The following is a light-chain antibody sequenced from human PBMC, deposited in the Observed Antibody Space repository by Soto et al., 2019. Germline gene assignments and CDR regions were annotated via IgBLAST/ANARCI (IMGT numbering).Light chain of an antibody. Sequence: EIVMTQSPATLSVSPGERDTLSCRASQSVGSDLAWYQQKPGQAPRLLIYGASTRATGIPARFSGSGSGTEFTLTISSLQSEDFAVYYCQQYNNWPMTFGQGTKVEIK. CDR1: QSVGSD. V-gene: IGKV3-15*01. CDR2: GAS. CDR3: QQYNNWPMT. J-gene: IGKJ1*01.